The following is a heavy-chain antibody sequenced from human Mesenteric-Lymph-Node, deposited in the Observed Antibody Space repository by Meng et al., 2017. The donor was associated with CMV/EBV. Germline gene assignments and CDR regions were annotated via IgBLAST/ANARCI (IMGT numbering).Heavy chain of an antibody. J-gene: IGHJ4*02. Sequence: SETLSLTCTVSGGSISSYYWSWIRQPPGKGLEWIGYIYYSGSTYYNPSLKSRVTISVDTSKNQFSLKLSSVTAADTAVYYCARDRGTVDYWGQGTLVTVSS. V-gene: IGHV4-59*12. CDR1: GGSISSYY. D-gene: IGHD3-10*01. CDR2: IYYSGST. CDR3: ARDRGTVDY.